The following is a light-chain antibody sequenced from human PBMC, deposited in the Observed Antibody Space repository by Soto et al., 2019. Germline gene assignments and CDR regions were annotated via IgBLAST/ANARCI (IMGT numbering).Light chain of an antibody. J-gene: IGKJ4*01. CDR3: QQRSNWPPS. Sequence: EIVLTQSPATLYLSPGERATLSCRASQSVSRYLAWYQQKPGQSPRLLIYDTSNRATGIPARFSGSVSGTDFTLTISSLEPEDFAVYYCQQRSNWPPSFGGGTKVEIK. V-gene: IGKV3-11*01. CDR1: QSVSRY. CDR2: DTS.